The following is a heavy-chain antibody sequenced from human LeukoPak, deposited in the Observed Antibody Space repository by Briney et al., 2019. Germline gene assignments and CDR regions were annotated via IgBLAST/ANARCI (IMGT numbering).Heavy chain of an antibody. CDR1: GGSISDYS. V-gene: IGHV4-59*01. Sequence: SETLSLTCTVSGGSISDYSWSWIGQPPGKGLEWIGNIYYSGSANHNPSLKSRVTISRDTSKNQFSLKLSSVTAADTAVYYCARDPGYSYGSFDYWGQGTLVTVSS. CDR3: ARDPGYSYGSFDY. J-gene: IGHJ4*02. CDR2: IYYSGSA. D-gene: IGHD5-18*01.